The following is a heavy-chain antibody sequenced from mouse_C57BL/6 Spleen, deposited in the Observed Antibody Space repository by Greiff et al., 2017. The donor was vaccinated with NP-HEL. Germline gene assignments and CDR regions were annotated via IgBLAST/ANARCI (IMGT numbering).Heavy chain of an antibody. CDR3: ARKIKGYYAMDY. CDR2: IDPSDSYT. CDR1: GYTFTSYW. V-gene: IGHV1-69*01. Sequence: QVHVKQPGAELVMPGASVKLSCKASGYTFTSYWMHWVKQRPGQGLEWIGEIDPSDSYTNYNQKFKGKSTLTVDKSSSTAYMQLSSLTSEDSAVYYCARKIKGYYAMDYWGQGTSVTVSS. J-gene: IGHJ4*01.